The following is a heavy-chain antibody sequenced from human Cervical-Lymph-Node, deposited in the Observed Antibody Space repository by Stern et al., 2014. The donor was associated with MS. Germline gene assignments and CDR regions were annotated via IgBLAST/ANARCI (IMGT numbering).Heavy chain of an antibody. Sequence: QVQLVQSGAEVKKPGASVKVSCKASGYTFTSYGISWVRQAPGQGLEWMGCISAYNGNTNYAQKLQGRVTMTTGTSTSTAYMEMRSLRSDDTAVYCCARDCKLRYFDPTSRCAFDIWGQGTMVTVSS. V-gene: IGHV1-18*04. D-gene: IGHD3-9*01. CDR1: GYTFTSYG. CDR3: ARDCKLRYFDPTSRCAFDI. J-gene: IGHJ3*02. CDR2: ISAYNGNT.